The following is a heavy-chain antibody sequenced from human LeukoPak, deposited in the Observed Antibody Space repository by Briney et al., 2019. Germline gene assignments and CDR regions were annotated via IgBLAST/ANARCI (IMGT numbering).Heavy chain of an antibody. V-gene: IGHV1-46*01. CDR1: GYTFTSYY. CDR3: ARDQGVTMIEPPDY. J-gene: IGHJ4*02. CDR2: INPSGGST. D-gene: IGHD3-22*01. Sequence: ASVKVSCKASGYTFTSYYMHWVRRAPGQGLEWMGIINPSGGSTNYAQKFQGRVTMTRDTSTSTVYMELSSLRFEDTAVYYCARDQGVTMIEPPDYWGQGTLVTVSS.